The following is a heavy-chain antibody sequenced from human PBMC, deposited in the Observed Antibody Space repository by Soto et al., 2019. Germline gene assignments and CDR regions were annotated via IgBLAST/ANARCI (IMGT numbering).Heavy chain of an antibody. CDR1: GGTFSSYA. D-gene: IGHD3-22*01. CDR3: ASSPYDSSGEIDY. J-gene: IGHJ4*02. CDR2: IIPIFGTA. Sequence: ASVKVSCKASGGTFSSYAISWVRQAPGQGIEWMGGIIPIFGTAKYAQKFQGRVTIPADESTSTAYMELSSLRSEDTAVYYCASSPYDSSGEIDYWGQGTLVTVSS. V-gene: IGHV1-69*13.